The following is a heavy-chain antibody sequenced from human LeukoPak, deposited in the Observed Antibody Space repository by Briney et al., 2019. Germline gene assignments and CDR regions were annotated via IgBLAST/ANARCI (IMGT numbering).Heavy chain of an antibody. J-gene: IGHJ4*02. Sequence: GGSLRLSCAASGFTFSSYAMSWVRQAPGKGLEWVSTISRSCDRTYYADSVKGRFTISRDDSKNTHYLQMDSLRVEDTAIYYCAKQGENSGWGSFDHWGQGILVTVSS. CDR2: ISRSCDRT. CDR3: AKQGENSGWGSFDH. D-gene: IGHD6-19*01. CDR1: GFTFSSYA. V-gene: IGHV3-23*01.